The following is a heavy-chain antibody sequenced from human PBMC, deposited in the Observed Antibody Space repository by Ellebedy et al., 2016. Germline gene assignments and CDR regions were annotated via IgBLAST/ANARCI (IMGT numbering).Heavy chain of an antibody. D-gene: IGHD3-16*02. CDR3: ARDIWEVWGSYRGVDY. CDR2: IYYSGST. Sequence: SETLSLXCTVSGGSINSSSYYWGWIRQPPGKGLEWIGSIYYSGSTYYNPSLKSRVTISVDTSKNQFSLKLSSVTAADTAVYYCARDIWEVWGSYRGVDYWGQGTLVTVSS. V-gene: IGHV4-39*07. CDR1: GGSINSSSYY. J-gene: IGHJ4*02.